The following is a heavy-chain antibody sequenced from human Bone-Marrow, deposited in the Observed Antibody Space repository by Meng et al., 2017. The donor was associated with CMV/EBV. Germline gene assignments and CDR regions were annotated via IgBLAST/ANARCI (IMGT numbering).Heavy chain of an antibody. J-gene: IGHJ6*02. Sequence: SVKVSCKASGGTFSSYAISWVRQAPGQGLEWMGGIIPIFGTANYAQKFQGRVTITTDESTSTAYMELSSLRSEDTAVYYCAREKDIVVVPAAPSGFYYYGMDVWGQGNTVTVSS. V-gene: IGHV1-69*05. CDR1: GGTFSSYA. CDR2: IIPIFGTA. D-gene: IGHD2-2*01. CDR3: AREKDIVVVPAAPSGFYYYGMDV.